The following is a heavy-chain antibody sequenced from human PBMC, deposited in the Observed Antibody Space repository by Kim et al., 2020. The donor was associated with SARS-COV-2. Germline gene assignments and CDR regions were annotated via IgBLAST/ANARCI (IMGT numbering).Heavy chain of an antibody. D-gene: IGHD6-19*01. J-gene: IGHJ4*02. CDR3: ARFASLKRGYSSGWVY. V-gene: IGHV4-34*01. Sequence: SETLSLTCAVYGGSFSGYYWSWIRQPPGKGLEWIGEINHSGSTNYNPSLKSRVTISVDTSKNQFSLKLSSVTAADTAVYYCARFASLKRGYSSGWVYWGQGTLVTVSS. CDR1: GGSFSGYY. CDR2: INHSGST.